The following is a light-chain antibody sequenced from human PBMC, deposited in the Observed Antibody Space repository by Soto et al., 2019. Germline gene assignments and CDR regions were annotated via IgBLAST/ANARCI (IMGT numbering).Light chain of an antibody. CDR3: SSYTSSSPLV. CDR1: SSDVGYYNR. Sequence: QSALTQPPSVSGSPGQSVTISCTGTSSDVGYYNRVSWYRQPPGTAPKLMIYEVTNRPSGVPDRFSGSKSGNTASLTISGLQAEDEADYYCSSYTSSSPLVFGGGTKVTVL. V-gene: IGLV2-18*02. CDR2: EVT. J-gene: IGLJ2*01.